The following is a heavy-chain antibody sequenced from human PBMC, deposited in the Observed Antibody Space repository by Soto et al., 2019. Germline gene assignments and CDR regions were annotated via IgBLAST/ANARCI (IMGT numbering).Heavy chain of an antibody. J-gene: IGHJ6*02. D-gene: IGHD2-15*01. CDR1: GGSISSYY. CDR2: IYYSGST. V-gene: IGHV4-59*12. CDR3: AREGALLCGGNPDYYDDLAV. Sequence: SETLSLTCTVSGGSISSYYWSWIRQPPGKGLEWIGYIYYSGSTNYNPSLKSRVAISLDTSENQFSLTLSSVTAADTAVYYCAREGALLCGGNPDYYDDLAVWGQGTTVTVSS.